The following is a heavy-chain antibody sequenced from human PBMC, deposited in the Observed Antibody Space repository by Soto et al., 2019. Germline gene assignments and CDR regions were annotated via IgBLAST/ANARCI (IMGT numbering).Heavy chain of an antibody. Sequence: PGGSLRLSCAASGFTFSYYWMSWVRQAPGKGLEWVANIKQDGGNQFYLDSVKGRFSISRDNAKNLLYLHMSSLRVEDTALYYCATAEGIHYWGQGTMVTV. CDR2: IKQDGGNQ. CDR3: ATAEGIHY. J-gene: IGHJ4*02. CDR1: GFTFSYYW. V-gene: IGHV3-7*03.